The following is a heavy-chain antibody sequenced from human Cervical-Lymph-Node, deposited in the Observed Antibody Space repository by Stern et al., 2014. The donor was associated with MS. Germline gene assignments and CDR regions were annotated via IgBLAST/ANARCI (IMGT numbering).Heavy chain of an antibody. Sequence: QVTLRESGPTLVKPTQTLTQTCTFSGFSLNTRGVAVGWLRQPPGKALELLALIYWNDDKRYSPSLKNRIPVTNDASNNQVVLTLTNMDPVDTATYYCTHRTSDKEFDYWGQGTLVTVSS. V-gene: IGHV2-5*01. D-gene: IGHD3-10*01. CDR3: THRTSDKEFDY. CDR1: GFSLNTRGVA. CDR2: IYWNDDK. J-gene: IGHJ4*02.